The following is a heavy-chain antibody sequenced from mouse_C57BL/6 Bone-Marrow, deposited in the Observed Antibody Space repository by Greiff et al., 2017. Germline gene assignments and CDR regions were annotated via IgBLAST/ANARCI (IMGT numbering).Heavy chain of an antibody. Sequence: VQLQQSGAELARPGASVKMSCKASGYTFTSYTMHWVKQRPGPGLEWIGYINPSSGYTKYNQKFKDKATLTADKSSSTAYMQLSSLTSEDSAVYYWARLYDYDCKAWFAYWGQGTLVTVSA. CDR2: INPSSGYT. D-gene: IGHD2-4*01. CDR1: GYTFTSYT. V-gene: IGHV1-4*01. J-gene: IGHJ3*01. CDR3: ARLYDYDCKAWFAY.